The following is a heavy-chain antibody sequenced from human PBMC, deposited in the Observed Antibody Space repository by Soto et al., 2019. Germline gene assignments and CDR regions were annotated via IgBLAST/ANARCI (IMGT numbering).Heavy chain of an antibody. CDR1: GGSISSSSYY. D-gene: IGHD6-19*01. Sequence: PSETLSLTCTVSGGSISSSSYYWGWIRQPPGKGLEWIGSIYYSGSTYCNPSLKSRVTISVDTSKNQFSLKLSSVTAADTAVYYCARQTALHGYSSGWYAYYYYYYGMDVWGQGTTVTVSS. V-gene: IGHV4-39*01. J-gene: IGHJ6*02. CDR2: IYYSGST. CDR3: ARQTALHGYSSGWYAYYYYYYGMDV.